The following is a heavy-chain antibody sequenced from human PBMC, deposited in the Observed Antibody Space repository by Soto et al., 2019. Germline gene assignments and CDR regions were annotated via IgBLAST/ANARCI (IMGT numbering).Heavy chain of an antibody. CDR2: ISAYNGNT. V-gene: IGHV1-18*01. CDR1: GYTFTSYG. J-gene: IGHJ5*02. CDR3: ARVAIGPSAWGDNH. Sequence: QVQLVQSGAEVKKPGASVKVSCKASGYTFTSYGISWVRQAPGQGLEWMGWISAYNGNTNYAQKLKGRATMTTDKSTSTAHMGRRSLRSDATAVYYCARVAIGPSAWGDNHWGQGTLVTVSS. D-gene: IGHD2-2*02.